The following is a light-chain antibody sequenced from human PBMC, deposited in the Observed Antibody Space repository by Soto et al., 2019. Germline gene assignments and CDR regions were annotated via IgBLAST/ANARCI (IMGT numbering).Light chain of an antibody. Sequence: EIVLTQSPATLSLSPGERATLSCRASQSVSSYLGWYQQKPGQAPSLLIYEASNRATGVPARFSGSGSGTDFTLTISSLEPEDFAVYYCQNRSNWPPQITFGQGTRLEIK. CDR1: QSVSSY. V-gene: IGKV3-11*01. J-gene: IGKJ5*01. CDR3: QNRSNWPPQIT. CDR2: EAS.